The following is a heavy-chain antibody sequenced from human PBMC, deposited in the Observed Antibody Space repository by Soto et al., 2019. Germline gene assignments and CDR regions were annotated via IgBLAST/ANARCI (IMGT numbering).Heavy chain of an antibody. J-gene: IGHJ6*02. Sequence: HPGGSLRLSCAAPGFTFSSYAMSWVRQAPGQGLEWVSAISGSGSNTYYADSVKGRFTISRDNSKNTLYLQMNSLRAEDTAVYYCAKCDENYYDSSGPYYYGMDVWGQGTTVTVSS. D-gene: IGHD3-22*01. CDR2: ISGSGSNT. V-gene: IGHV3-23*01. CDR3: AKCDENYYDSSGPYYYGMDV. CDR1: GFTFSSYA.